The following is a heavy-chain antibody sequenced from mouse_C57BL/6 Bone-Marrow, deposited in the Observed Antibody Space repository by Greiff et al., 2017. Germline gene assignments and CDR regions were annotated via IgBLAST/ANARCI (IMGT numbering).Heavy chain of an antibody. D-gene: IGHD3-2*02. Sequence: QVQLKQSGAELVKPGASVKMSCKASGYTFTSYWITWVKQRPGQGLEWIGDIYPGSGSTNYNEKFKSKATLTVDTSSSTAYMQLSSLTSEDSAVYYCARSGDSSGYWGQGTTLTVSS. V-gene: IGHV1-55*01. CDR1: GYTFTSYW. J-gene: IGHJ2*01. CDR2: IYPGSGST. CDR3: ARSGDSSGY.